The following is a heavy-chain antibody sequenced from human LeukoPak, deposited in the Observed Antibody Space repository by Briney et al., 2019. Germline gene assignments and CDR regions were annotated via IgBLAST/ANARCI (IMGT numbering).Heavy chain of an antibody. CDR3: AREMKGNNDFLTGHYHSYHHGMDV. D-gene: IGHD3-9*01. Sequence: SETLSLTGTVSGGSINSYYWNWIRQPAGKGLEWIGHIYASGSTKYNPSLKSRVGMSIDPSKNQFSLKLSSVTAADTAVYFCAREMKGNNDFLTGHYHSYHHGMDVWGQGTTVIVSS. CDR1: GGSINSYY. J-gene: IGHJ6*02. CDR2: IYASGST. V-gene: IGHV4-4*07.